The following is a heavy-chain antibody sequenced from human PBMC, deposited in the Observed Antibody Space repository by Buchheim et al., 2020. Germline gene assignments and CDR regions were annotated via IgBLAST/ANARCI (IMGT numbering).Heavy chain of an antibody. D-gene: IGHD5-24*01. J-gene: IGHJ4*02. CDR1: GFTFGDYA. CDR2: IRSKAYGGTT. CDR3: TRAGRWLQLKGALDFDY. V-gene: IGHV3-49*03. Sequence: EVQLVESGGGLVQPGRSLRLSCTASGFTFGDYAMGWFRQAPGKGLEWVGFIRSKAYGGTTEYAASVKGRFTIPRDDSKSIAYLQMNSLKTEDTAVYYCTRAGRWLQLKGALDFDYWGQGTL.